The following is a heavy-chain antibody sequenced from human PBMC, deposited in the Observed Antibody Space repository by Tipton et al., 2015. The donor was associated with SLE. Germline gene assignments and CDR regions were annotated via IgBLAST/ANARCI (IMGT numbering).Heavy chain of an antibody. Sequence: TLSLTCTVSGGFLRTQYWSWIRQPPGKGLEWIGYIYYSGSTYYNPSLKSRVTMSVDTSKNQFSLKLSSVTAADTAMYYCTRELDTFDIWGQGTMVTVSS. CDR2: IYYSGST. CDR1: GGFLRTQY. J-gene: IGHJ3*02. V-gene: IGHV4-59*11. CDR3: TRELDTFDI.